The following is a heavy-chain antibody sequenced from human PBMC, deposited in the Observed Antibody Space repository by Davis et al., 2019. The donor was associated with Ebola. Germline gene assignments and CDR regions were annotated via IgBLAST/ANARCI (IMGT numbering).Heavy chain of an antibody. CDR1: GFTFSSYS. J-gene: IGHJ6*03. D-gene: IGHD1-1*01. Sequence: PGGSLRLSCAASGFTFSSYSMNWVRQAPGKGLEWVSSISSSSSYIYYADSVKGRFTISRDNAKNSLYLQMNSLRAEDTAVYYCARGLHNWNNYYYYMDVWGKGTTVTVSS. CDR3: ARGLHNWNNYYYYMDV. CDR2: ISSSSSYI. V-gene: IGHV3-21*01.